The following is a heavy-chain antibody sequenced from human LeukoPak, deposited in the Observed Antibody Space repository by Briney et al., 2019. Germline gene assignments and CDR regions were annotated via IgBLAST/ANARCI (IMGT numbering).Heavy chain of an antibody. D-gene: IGHD6-13*01. V-gene: IGHV3-21*01. CDR1: AFTFSDYT. Sequence: GGSLRLSCAASAFTFSDYTMNWVRQAPGKGLEWASSFSTTGTYIYYADSVKGRFTISRDNAKNSLYLQMNSLRAEDTALYYCARSLVAGGTCFDSWGQGTLVTGSS. CDR2: FSTTGTYI. CDR3: ARSLVAGGTCFDS. J-gene: IGHJ5*01.